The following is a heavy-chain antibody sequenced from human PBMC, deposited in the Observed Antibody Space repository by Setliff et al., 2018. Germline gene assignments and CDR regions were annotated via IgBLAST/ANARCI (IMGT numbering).Heavy chain of an antibody. J-gene: IGHJ6*03. CDR2: IYASGST. CDR1: GGSISSGSHY. Sequence: PSETLSLTCTVSGGSISSGSHYWSWIRQPAWKGLEWIGRIYASGSTNYNPSLKSRVTISVDMSKNQFSLKLSSVTAADTAVYYCARESYYYYMDVWGKGTTVTVSS. V-gene: IGHV4-61*02. CDR3: ARESYYYYMDV.